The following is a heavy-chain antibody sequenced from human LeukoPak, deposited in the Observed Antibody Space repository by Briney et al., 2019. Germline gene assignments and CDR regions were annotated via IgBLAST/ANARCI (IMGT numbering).Heavy chain of an antibody. Sequence: GGSLRLSCAASGFTFSSYWMSWVRQAPGKGLEWVANIKQDGSEKYYVDSVKGRFTISRDNSKNTLYLQMNSLRAEDTAVYYCAKDSSSWYSTYYYYMDVWGKGTTVAVSS. CDR3: AKDSSSWYSTYYYYMDV. CDR2: IKQDGSEK. V-gene: IGHV3-7*01. D-gene: IGHD6-13*01. J-gene: IGHJ6*03. CDR1: GFTFSSYW.